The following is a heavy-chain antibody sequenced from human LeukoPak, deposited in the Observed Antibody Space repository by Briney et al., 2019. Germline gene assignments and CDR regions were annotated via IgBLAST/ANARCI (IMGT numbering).Heavy chain of an antibody. Sequence: GGSLRLSCSASGFTLSSYAMHWVRQAPGKGLEYVSGISSNGGSVYADSVKGRFTTSRDNSKNTLYLQMNSLRAEDTAVYYCARDESYCSGDTCYSTDYLDYWGQGTLVTVSS. CDR1: GFTLSSYA. D-gene: IGHD2-15*01. CDR3: ARDESYCSGDTCYSTDYLDY. J-gene: IGHJ4*02. CDR2: ISSNGGS. V-gene: IGHV3-64*04.